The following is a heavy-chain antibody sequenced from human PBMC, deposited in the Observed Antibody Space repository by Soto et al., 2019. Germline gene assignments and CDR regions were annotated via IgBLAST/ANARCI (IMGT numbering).Heavy chain of an antibody. V-gene: IGHV3-74*01. Sequence: EVQLVESGGGLVQPGESLRLSCTASGFTFSNYWMHWVRQAPGKGLVWVSRIDSDGSRITYADFVKGRFTISRDNAKNTVYLHMNSLTAEDTAVYYCVRTSLVVAVATREDCWGQGILVTVSS. CDR1: GFTFSNYW. D-gene: IGHD2-15*01. J-gene: IGHJ4*02. CDR3: VRTSLVVAVATREDC. CDR2: IDSDGSRI.